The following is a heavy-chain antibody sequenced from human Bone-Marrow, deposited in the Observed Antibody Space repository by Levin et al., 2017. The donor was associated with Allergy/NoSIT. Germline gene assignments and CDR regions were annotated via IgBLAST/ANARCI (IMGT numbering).Heavy chain of an antibody. V-gene: IGHV3-23*01. CDR3: AKTINTLVGETVPELYFDY. J-gene: IGHJ4*02. D-gene: IGHD1-7*01. CDR1: GFTFSSYA. Sequence: GESLKISCAASGFTFSSYAMSWVRQAPGKGLEWVSAISGSGGSTYYADSVKGRFTISRDNSKNTLYLQMNSLRAEDTAVYYCAKTINTLVGETVPELYFDYWGQGTLVTVSS. CDR2: ISGSGGST.